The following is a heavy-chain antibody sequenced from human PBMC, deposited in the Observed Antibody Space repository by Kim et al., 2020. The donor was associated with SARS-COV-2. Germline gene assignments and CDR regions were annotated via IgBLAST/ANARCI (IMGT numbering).Heavy chain of an antibody. D-gene: IGHD1-26*01. CDR3: ARGGSSGIDF. Sequence: TIYHADSVKGRFTISRDNAKNSLYLQMNSLRAEDTAVYYCARGGSSGIDFWGQGTLVTVSS. V-gene: IGHV3-11*01. CDR2: TI. J-gene: IGHJ4*02.